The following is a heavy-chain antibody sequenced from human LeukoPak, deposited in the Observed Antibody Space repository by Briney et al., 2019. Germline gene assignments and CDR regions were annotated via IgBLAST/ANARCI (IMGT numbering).Heavy chain of an antibody. CDR2: IYYSGST. Sequence: SETLSLTCAVYGGSFSGYYWSWIRQPPGKGLEGIGSIYYSGSTYYNPSLKSRVTISVDTSKTQFSLKLSSVTAADTAVYYCARQSNWFDPWGQGTLVTVSS. CDR1: GGSFSGYY. V-gene: IGHV4-34*01. CDR3: ARQSNWFDP. J-gene: IGHJ5*02.